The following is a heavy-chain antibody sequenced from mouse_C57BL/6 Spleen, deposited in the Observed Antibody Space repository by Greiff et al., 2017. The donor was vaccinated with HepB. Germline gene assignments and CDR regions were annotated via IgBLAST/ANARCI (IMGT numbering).Heavy chain of an antibody. J-gene: IGHJ4*01. Sequence: QVQLQQPGAELVMPGASVKLSCKASGYTFTSYWMHWVKQRPGQGLEWIGEIDPSDSYTNYNQKFKGKSTLTVDKSSSTAYMQLISLTSEDSAVYYCARFYDGRAMDYWGQGTSVTVSS. V-gene: IGHV1-69*01. CDR3: ARFYDGRAMDY. D-gene: IGHD2-3*01. CDR1: GYTFTSYW. CDR2: IDPSDSYT.